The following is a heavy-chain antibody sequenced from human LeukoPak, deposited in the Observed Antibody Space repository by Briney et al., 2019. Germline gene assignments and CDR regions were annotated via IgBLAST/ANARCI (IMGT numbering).Heavy chain of an antibody. CDR3: ARVNYISSGWGAPFDH. CDR2: VCETGTII. Sequence: GGSLRLSCVASGFTFSTYRMSWVRQTPGKGLEWLSYVCETGTIIYYADSVKGRFAISRVNAKNSLYLQINSLRAEDTAVYYCARVNYISSGWGAPFDHWGQGTLVTVSS. J-gene: IGHJ4*02. D-gene: IGHD1-7*01. V-gene: IGHV3-48*04. CDR1: GFTFSTYR.